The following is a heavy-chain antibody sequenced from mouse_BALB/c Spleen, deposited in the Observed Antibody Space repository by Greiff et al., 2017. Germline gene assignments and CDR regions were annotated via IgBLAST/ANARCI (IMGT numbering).Heavy chain of an antibody. CDR1: GYTFTSYW. V-gene: IGHV1-7*01. CDR2: INPSTGYT. J-gene: IGHJ2*01. Sequence: VQLQQSGAELAKPGASVKMSCKASGYTFTSYWMHWVKQRPGQGLEWIGYINPSTGYTEYNQKFKDKATLTADTSSSTAYMQLGGLTSEDSAVYYCARDFDYWGQGTTLTVSS. CDR3: ARDFDY.